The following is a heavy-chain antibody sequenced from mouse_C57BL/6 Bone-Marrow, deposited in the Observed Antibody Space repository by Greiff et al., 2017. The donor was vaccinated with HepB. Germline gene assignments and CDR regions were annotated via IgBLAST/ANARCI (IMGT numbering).Heavy chain of an antibody. CDR1: GFNIKDYY. V-gene: IGHV14-2*01. J-gene: IGHJ1*03. Sequence: DVKLVESGAELVKPGDSVKLSCTASGFNIKDYYMHWVKQRTEQGLEWIGRIDPEDGETKYAPKFQGKTTITADTSSNTAYLKLSSLTSEDTAVYYGACYSNLRRGYFDVWGTGTTVTVSS. CDR2: IDPEDGET. D-gene: IGHD2-5*01. CDR3: ACYSNLRRGYFDV.